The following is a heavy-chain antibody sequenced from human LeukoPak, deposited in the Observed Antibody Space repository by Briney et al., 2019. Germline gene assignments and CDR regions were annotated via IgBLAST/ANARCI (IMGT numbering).Heavy chain of an antibody. D-gene: IGHD3-22*01. Sequence: SETLSLTCTVSGGSISSSSYYWGWSRQPAGKGLEWIGRSYKSGSTYNHPDLKSRVPISVDTYKNQCPLKLSSVTAADTAVYYCARHSSGYYYTPKVGYYFDYWGQGNLVTVST. CDR3: ARHSSGYYYTPKVGYYFDY. V-gene: IGHV4-39*01. CDR2: SYKSGST. CDR1: GGSISSSSYY. J-gene: IGHJ4*02.